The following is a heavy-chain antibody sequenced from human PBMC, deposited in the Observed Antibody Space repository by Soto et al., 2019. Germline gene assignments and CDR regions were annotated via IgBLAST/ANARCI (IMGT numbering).Heavy chain of an antibody. V-gene: IGHV3-33*01. Sequence: QVQLVESGGGVVQPGRSLRLSCAASGFTFSSYGMHWVRQAPGKGLEWVAVIWYDGSNKYYADSVKGRFTISRDNSKNTLYLQMNSLRAEDTAVYYCARVNGGSSGSSFFDYWGQGTLVTVSS. CDR3: ARVNGGSSGSSFFDY. CDR2: IWYDGSNK. D-gene: IGHD3-10*01. CDR1: GFTFSSYG. J-gene: IGHJ4*02.